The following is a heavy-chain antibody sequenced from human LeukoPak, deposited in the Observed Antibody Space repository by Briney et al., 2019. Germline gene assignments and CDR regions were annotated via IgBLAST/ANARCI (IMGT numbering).Heavy chain of an antibody. CDR3: AREWQGGIAAAGTRIEGDY. CDR1: GFSVSGYW. Sequence: QAGGSLRLSCAVSGFSVSGYWMTWVRQAPGKGLEWVANIKQDGSEKNYVDSVKGRFTISRDNAENSLFLQMNSLRVEDTAVYYCAREWQGGIAAAGTRIEGDYWGLGTLVAVSS. D-gene: IGHD6-13*01. V-gene: IGHV3-7*01. CDR2: IKQDGSEK. J-gene: IGHJ4*02.